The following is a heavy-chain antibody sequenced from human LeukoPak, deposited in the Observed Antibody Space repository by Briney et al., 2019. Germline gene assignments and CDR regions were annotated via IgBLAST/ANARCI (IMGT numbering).Heavy chain of an antibody. CDR1: GFTFRDYT. Sequence: GGSLRLSCAASGFTFRDYTMNWVRQSPGKGLQWVSYVSFGSSYISYADSLKGRFTISRDDAKSSVYLEMTSLRAEDTAVYYCARASTEYAVTDGYDTWGPGTLVTVSS. D-gene: IGHD4-17*01. V-gene: IGHV3-21*01. CDR2: VSFGSSYI. CDR3: ARASTEYAVTDGYDT. J-gene: IGHJ5*02.